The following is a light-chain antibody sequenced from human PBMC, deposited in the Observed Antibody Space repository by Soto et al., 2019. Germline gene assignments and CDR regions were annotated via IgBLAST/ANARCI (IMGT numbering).Light chain of an antibody. CDR2: GAS. Sequence: EPVWTQSQRKLALSRRGGDTLSCRASQSVISSFLAWYQQKPGQAPRVLIYGASSRATGVPDKFSGTGSGTDYSLTIDRLEPDDSAVYYCHQYDNAPQTFGRGTKVDIK. V-gene: IGKV3-20*01. J-gene: IGKJ2*01. CDR3: HQYDNAPQT. CDR1: QSVISSF.